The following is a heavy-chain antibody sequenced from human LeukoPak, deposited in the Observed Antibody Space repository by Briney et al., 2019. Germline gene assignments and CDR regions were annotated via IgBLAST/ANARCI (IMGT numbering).Heavy chain of an antibody. V-gene: IGHV1-2*02. CDR2: INPNSGGT. J-gene: IGHJ6*03. CDR3: ARGGGYCSGGSCQPYYYYYYMDV. D-gene: IGHD2-15*01. CDR1: GYTFTGYY. Sequence: VTSVKVSCKASGYTFTGYYMHWVRQAPGQGLEWMGWINPNSGGTNYAQKFQGRVTMTRDTSISTAYMELSRLRSDDTAVYYCARGGGYCSGGSCQPYYYYYYMDVWGKGTTVTVSS.